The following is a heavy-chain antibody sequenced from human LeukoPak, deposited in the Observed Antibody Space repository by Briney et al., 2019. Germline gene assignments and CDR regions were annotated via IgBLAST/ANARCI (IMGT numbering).Heavy chain of an antibody. J-gene: IGHJ6*02. D-gene: IGHD6-13*01. Sequence: ASVKVSCKASGYTFTGYYMHWVRQAPGQGLGWMGRINPNSGGTNYAQKFQGRVTMTRDTSISTAYMELSRLRSDDTAVCYCAVSSSWYYYYGMDVWGQGTTVTVSS. CDR1: GYTFTGYY. CDR2: INPNSGGT. CDR3: AVSSSWYYYYGMDV. V-gene: IGHV1-2*06.